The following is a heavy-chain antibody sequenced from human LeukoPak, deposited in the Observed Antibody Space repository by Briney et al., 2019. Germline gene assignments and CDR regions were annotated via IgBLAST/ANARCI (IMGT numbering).Heavy chain of an antibody. CDR1: GGSISSGSYY. CDR3: ARRVSSWYGYYYYMDV. D-gene: IGHD6-13*01. Sequence: SETLSLTCTVSGGSISSGSYYWSWIRQPAGKGLEWIGRAHTSGSTNYNPSLKSRVIISVDTSKNQFSLKLSSVTAADTAVYYCARRVSSWYGYYYYMDVWGKGTTVTISS. CDR2: AHTSGST. J-gene: IGHJ6*03. V-gene: IGHV4-61*02.